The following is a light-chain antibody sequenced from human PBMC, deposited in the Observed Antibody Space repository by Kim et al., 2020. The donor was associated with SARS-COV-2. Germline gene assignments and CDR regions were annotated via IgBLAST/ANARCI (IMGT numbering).Light chain of an antibody. Sequence: SVDLGQTASSTGGGNNSVRRNVHWYQKRPGQAPVVVIYRDYSRPAGIPERFSGSNSGNTATLTISRAQDGDEADYYCQVWDSSTWVFGGGTQLTVL. CDR1: NSVRRN. CDR2: RDY. CDR3: QVWDSSTWV. V-gene: IGLV3-9*01. J-gene: IGLJ3*02.